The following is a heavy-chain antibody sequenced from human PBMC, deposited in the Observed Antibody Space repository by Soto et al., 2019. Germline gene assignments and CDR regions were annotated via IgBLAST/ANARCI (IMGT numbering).Heavy chain of an antibody. D-gene: IGHD2-2*01. CDR3: ARGIYCRSTSCPEALAY. V-gene: IGHV3-33*01. CDR1: GFTFSSYG. J-gene: IGHJ4*02. CDR2: IWYDGSNK. Sequence: GGSLRLSCAASGFTFSSYGMHWVRQAPGKGLEWVAVIWYDGSNKYYADSVKGRFTISRDNSKNTLYLQMNSLRAEDTAVYYCARGIYCRSTSCPEALAYSGQGTLVTVSS.